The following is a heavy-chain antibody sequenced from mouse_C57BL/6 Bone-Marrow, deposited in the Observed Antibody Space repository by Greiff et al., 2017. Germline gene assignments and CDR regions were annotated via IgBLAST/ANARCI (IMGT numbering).Heavy chain of an antibody. CDR1: GYTFTDYY. Sequence: EVQLQQSGPELVKPGASVKISCTASGYTFTDYYMYWVKQSHGKSLEWFGDIIPNNGGTSYNQKFKGKVTLTVDKSSSTAYMELRSLTSEDSAVYYCARSIYDGISMDYWGQGTSVTVSS. J-gene: IGHJ4*01. D-gene: IGHD2-3*01. V-gene: IGHV1-26*01. CDR3: ARSIYDGISMDY. CDR2: IIPNNGGT.